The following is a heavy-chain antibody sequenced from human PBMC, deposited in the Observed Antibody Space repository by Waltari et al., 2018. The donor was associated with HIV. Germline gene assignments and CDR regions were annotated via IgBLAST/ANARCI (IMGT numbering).Heavy chain of an antibody. J-gene: IGHJ4*02. V-gene: IGHV3-49*03. CDR2: IRSKTYGGTT. CDR1: GFTFGDYV. D-gene: IGHD5-18*01. Sequence: EVQLVESGGGLVQSGRSLRLSGTVSGFTFGDYVCGWFRQAPGKGLEWVGFIRSKTYGGTTEHAASVKDRFTISRDDSKSIAYLQMNSLKTEDTAVYYCSRSRGYSYGYADYWGQGTLVTVSS. CDR3: SRSRGYSYGYADY.